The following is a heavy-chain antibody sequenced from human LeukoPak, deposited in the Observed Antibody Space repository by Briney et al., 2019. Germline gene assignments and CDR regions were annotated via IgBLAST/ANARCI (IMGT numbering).Heavy chain of an antibody. J-gene: IGHJ4*02. CDR1: GYSISSGYY. CDR2: IYHSGST. D-gene: IGHD6-6*01. Sequence: SETLSLTFSVSGYSISSGYYWGWIRQPPGKGLEWIGSIYHSGSTYYNPSLKSRVTISVDTSKNQFSLKLSSVTAADTAVYYCARGLTGIAARSFDYWGQGTLVTVSS. V-gene: IGHV4-38-2*02. CDR3: ARGLTGIAARSFDY.